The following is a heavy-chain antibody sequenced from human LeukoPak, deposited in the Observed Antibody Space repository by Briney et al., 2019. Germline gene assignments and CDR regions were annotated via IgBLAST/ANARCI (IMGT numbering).Heavy chain of an antibody. V-gene: IGHV3-23*01. D-gene: IGHD2/OR15-2a*01. CDR2: ISDSGSAT. CDR1: GFTFSNNF. CDR3: TGPGYFSPISNFDY. J-gene: IGHJ4*02. Sequence: GGSLRLSCAASGFTFSNNFVTWVRQAPGKGLEWVSSISDSGSATYYIDSVRGRFTISRDNSKNTLYLQMNSLRAEDTAVYYCTGPGYFSPISNFDYWGQGTLVTVSS.